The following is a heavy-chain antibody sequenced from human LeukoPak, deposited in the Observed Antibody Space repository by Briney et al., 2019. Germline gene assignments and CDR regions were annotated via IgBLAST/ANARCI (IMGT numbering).Heavy chain of an antibody. CDR2: IYSGGST. Sequence: GGSLRLSCAGFGFIVSSSYMGWVRQAPGKGLEWVSIIYSGGSTYYADPLKGRFTISRDNSKNTVYLQMNSLRTDDTAVYYCARGEATAGQGYFQNWGQGTLVTVSS. V-gene: IGHV3-53*01. D-gene: IGHD6-13*01. CDR1: GFIVSSSY. J-gene: IGHJ1*01. CDR3: ARGEATAGQGYFQN.